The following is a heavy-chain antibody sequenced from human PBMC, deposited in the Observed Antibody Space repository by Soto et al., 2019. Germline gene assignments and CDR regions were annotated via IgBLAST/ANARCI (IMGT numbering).Heavy chain of an antibody. J-gene: IGHJ6*02. D-gene: IGHD3-16*01. V-gene: IGHV1-46*02. CDR3: AREGSDYVLRHGMDV. Sequence: QVQLVQSGAELQKPGASVRISCKASGYSFNRYYMHWMRQAPGKGLEWMGIINPTGGATTYAQKFQGRFTMTGDPSTTTVYMELRSLRPEDTAVYFCAREGSDYVLRHGMDVWGQGTPVTVSS. CDR2: INPTGGAT. CDR1: GYSFNRYY.